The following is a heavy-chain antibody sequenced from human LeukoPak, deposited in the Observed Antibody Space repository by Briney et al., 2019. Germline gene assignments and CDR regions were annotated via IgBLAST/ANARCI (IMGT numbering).Heavy chain of an antibody. J-gene: IGHJ4*02. Sequence: ASVKVSCKASANTFISYDINWVRQATGQGLEWMGWMNPDSGDTGYAQKFQGRVTMTRDTSISTAYMELSRLRSDDTAIYYCARDGHYDFWSGLFDYWGQGTLVTVSS. CDR1: ANTFISYD. CDR2: MNPDSGDT. CDR3: ARDGHYDFWSGLFDY. V-gene: IGHV1-8*01. D-gene: IGHD3-3*01.